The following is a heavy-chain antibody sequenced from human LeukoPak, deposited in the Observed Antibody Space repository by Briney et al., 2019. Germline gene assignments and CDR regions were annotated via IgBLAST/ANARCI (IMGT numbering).Heavy chain of an antibody. J-gene: IGHJ5*01. CDR1: GFRFSTYA. Sequence: GGSLRLSCAASGFRFSTYAMSWVRQAPGEGLEWVSGISGRDDSTYYANSVKGRFTISRDNSKNTLYLQMSGLRAEDTAVYYCAKDRETSSTSPNWFDSWGQGTLVTVSS. CDR3: AKDRETSSTSPNWFDS. CDR2: ISGRDDST. V-gene: IGHV3-23*01. D-gene: IGHD2-2*01.